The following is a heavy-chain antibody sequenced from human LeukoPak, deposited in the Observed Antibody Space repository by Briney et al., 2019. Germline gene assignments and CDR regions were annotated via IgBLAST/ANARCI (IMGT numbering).Heavy chain of an antibody. D-gene: IGHD6-13*01. CDR3: ARRGPYSSSWTPY. J-gene: IGHJ4*02. Sequence: SETLSLTCTVSGGSISSYYWSWIRQPPGKGLEWIGYIYYSGSTNYNPSLKSRVTISVDTSKNQFSLKLSSVTAADTAVYYCARRGPYSSSWTPYWGQGTLVTVSS. V-gene: IGHV4-59*12. CDR1: GGSISSYY. CDR2: IYYSGST.